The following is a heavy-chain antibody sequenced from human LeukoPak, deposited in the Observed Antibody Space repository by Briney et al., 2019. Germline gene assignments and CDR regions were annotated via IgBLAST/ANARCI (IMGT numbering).Heavy chain of an antibody. CDR3: TTCSGWYYYYMDV. CDR2: IKSKTDGGTT. V-gene: IGHV3-15*01. D-gene: IGHD6-19*01. J-gene: IGHJ6*03. CDR1: GFTFSNAW. Sequence: GGSLRLSCAASGFTFSNAWMSWVRQAPGKGLEWVGRIKSKTDGGTTDYAAPVKGRFTISRDDSKNTLYLQMNSLKTEDTAVYYCTTCSGWYYYYMDVWGKGTTVTVSS.